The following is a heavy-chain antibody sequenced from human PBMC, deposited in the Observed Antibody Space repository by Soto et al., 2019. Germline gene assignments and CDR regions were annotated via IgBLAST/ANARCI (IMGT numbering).Heavy chain of an antibody. J-gene: IGHJ5*02. CDR1: GFTFSSYN. CDR3: ARVQTTRYNWFDP. Sequence: GGYLRLSCAASGFTFSSYNMNWVRQAPGKGLEWVSYISFSSGIIHYADSVKGRFTISRDNARNSLYLQMNSLRDEDTAVYYCARVQTTRYNWFDPWGQGTLVTVSS. V-gene: IGHV3-48*02. D-gene: IGHD4-17*01. CDR2: ISFSSGII.